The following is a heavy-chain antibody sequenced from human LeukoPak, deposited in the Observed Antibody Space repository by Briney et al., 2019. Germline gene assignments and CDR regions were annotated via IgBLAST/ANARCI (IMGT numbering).Heavy chain of an antibody. V-gene: IGHV3-64D*06. CDR1: GFTFGSYG. CDR2: ISSNGGST. J-gene: IGHJ4*02. D-gene: IGHD1-26*01. CDR3: VKDLSGSYSFDY. Sequence: GGSLRLSCSASGFTFGSYGIHWVRQAPGKGLEYVSAISSNGGSTYYADSVKGRFTISRDNSKNTLYLQMSSLKAEDTAVYYCVKDLSGSYSFDYWGQGTLVTVSS.